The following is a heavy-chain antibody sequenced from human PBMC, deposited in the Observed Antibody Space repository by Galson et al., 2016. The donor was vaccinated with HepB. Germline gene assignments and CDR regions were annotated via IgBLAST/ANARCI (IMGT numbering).Heavy chain of an antibody. J-gene: IGHJ4*02. CDR1: GFTFDSYA. CDR3: AKGSSGYYYVSDH. CDR2: VLASGLST. Sequence: SLGLSCAASGFTFDSYAMNWVRQAPGKGLEWVSAVLASGLSTYYAASVRGRFTISRDNSKNTLSLQMDSLRAEDTAVYYCAKGSSGYYYVSDHWGQGTLVTVSS. V-gene: IGHV3-23*01. D-gene: IGHD3-22*01.